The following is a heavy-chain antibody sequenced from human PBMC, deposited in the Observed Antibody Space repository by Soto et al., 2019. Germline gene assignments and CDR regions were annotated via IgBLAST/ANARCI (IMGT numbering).Heavy chain of an antibody. Sequence: PGGSLRLSCAAFVFTFDRYVMHWVRQGPGKGLECVAVIWSDGSTEYYADSVKGRFTISRDNSKKTMYLQMNSLRGEDTGVYYCARGRIPSAIFDWFDPWGQGTLVTVSS. CDR2: IWSDGSTE. CDR1: VFTFDRYV. V-gene: IGHV3-33*01. J-gene: IGHJ5*02. D-gene: IGHD2-2*01. CDR3: ARGRIPSAIFDWFDP.